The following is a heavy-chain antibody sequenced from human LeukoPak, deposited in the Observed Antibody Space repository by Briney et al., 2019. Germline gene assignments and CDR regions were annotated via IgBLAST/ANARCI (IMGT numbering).Heavy chain of an antibody. D-gene: IGHD1-1*01. CDR1: GFTFSSFD. CDR2: IGTASDT. J-gene: IGHJ6*03. CDR3: ARGPPRGKYYYMDV. V-gene: IGHV3-13*01. Sequence: GGSLRLSCAASGFTFSSFDMPWVRQPTGQGLEWVSTIGTASDTYYPGSVEGRFTLSRDNAKNSLYLQMNSLTAGDTAVYYCARGPPRGKYYYMDVGGKGTTVTVSS.